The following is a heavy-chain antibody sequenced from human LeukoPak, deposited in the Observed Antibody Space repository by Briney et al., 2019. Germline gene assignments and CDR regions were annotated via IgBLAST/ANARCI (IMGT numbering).Heavy chain of an antibody. CDR1: EFTFSTYT. CDR3: ARESGRGNYFDY. J-gene: IGHJ4*02. Sequence: TGGSLRLSCADSEFTFSTYTMHWVRQAPGKGLEWVSPISSRSSYIYYTDSVKGRFTISRDNAKNSLYLQMNSLRAEDTAVYYCARESGRGNYFDYWGQGTLVTVSS. D-gene: IGHD2-15*01. CDR2: ISSRSSYI. V-gene: IGHV3-21*01.